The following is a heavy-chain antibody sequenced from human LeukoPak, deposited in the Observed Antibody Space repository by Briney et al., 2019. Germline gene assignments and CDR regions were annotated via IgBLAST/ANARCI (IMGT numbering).Heavy chain of an antibody. Sequence: PSETLSLTCTVSGGSISSYYWSWIRQPAGKGLESIGHISTSGSTNYNPSLKSRVTMSVDTSKNQFSLKLSSVTAADTAVYYCARLLATATSYYYDSSGYSVHFDYWGQGTLVTVSS. CDR3: ARLLATATSYYYDSSGYSVHFDY. V-gene: IGHV4-4*07. J-gene: IGHJ4*02. CDR2: ISTSGST. D-gene: IGHD3-22*01. CDR1: GGSISSYY.